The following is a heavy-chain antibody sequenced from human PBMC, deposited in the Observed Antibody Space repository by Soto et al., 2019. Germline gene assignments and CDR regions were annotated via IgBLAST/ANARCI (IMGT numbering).Heavy chain of an antibody. CDR3: ARAMGLTGYYYGMDV. V-gene: IGHV4-34*01. Sequence: SETLSLTCTVSGGSISSYYWTWIRQPPGTGLEWIGEINHSGSTNYNPSLKSRVTISVDTSKNQFSLKLTSVTAADTAVYYCARAMGLTGYYYGMDVWGQGTTVTVSS. J-gene: IGHJ6*02. CDR2: INHSGST. CDR1: GGSISSYY. D-gene: IGHD3-16*01.